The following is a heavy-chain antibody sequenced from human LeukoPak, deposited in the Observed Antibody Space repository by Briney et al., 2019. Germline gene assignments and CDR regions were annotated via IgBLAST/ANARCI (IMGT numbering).Heavy chain of an antibody. CDR1: GFTFSTYA. Sequence: GGSLRLSCAASGFTFSTYAMSWVRQAPGKGLEWVSGISGTGGSTYYADSVKGRFTISRDNSKNTLYLQMNSLRAEDTAVYYCARESYDFWSGYYGATSYWGQGTLVTVSS. CDR2: ISGTGGST. D-gene: IGHD3-3*01. CDR3: ARESYDFWSGYYGATSY. V-gene: IGHV3-23*01. J-gene: IGHJ4*02.